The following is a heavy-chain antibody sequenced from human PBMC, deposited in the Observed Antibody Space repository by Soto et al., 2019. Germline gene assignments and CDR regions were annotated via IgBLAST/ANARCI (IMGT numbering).Heavy chain of an antibody. CDR1: GFTFSDYY. D-gene: IGHD6-19*01. Sequence: GGSLRLSCAASGFTFSDYYMSWIRQAPGKGLEWVSYISSSSSYTNYADSVKGRFTISRDNAKNSLYLQMNSLRAEDTALYYCARDGVAVAGNDAFDIWGQGKMVTVSS. V-gene: IGHV3-11*05. CDR3: ARDGVAVAGNDAFDI. J-gene: IGHJ3*02. CDR2: ISSSSSYT.